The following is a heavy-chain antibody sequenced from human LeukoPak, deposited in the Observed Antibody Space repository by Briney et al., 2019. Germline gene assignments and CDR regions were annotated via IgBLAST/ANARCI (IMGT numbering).Heavy chain of an antibody. Sequence: ASVKVSCKASGYTFTSYGINWVRQAPGQGLEWMGWMSAYNGNTDYAQKLQGRVTMNTNTSMSTAYIELRSLRSDDTAVYYCARKNRWLPLDYWGQGTLVTVSS. V-gene: IGHV1-18*01. CDR3: ARKNRWLPLDY. D-gene: IGHD5-24*01. CDR2: MSAYNGNT. CDR1: GYTFTSYG. J-gene: IGHJ4*02.